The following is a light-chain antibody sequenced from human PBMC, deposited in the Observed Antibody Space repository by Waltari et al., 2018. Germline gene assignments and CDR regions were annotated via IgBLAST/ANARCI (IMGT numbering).Light chain of an antibody. CDR1: QSIKIW. J-gene: IGKJ1*01. Sequence: DIQMTQSPSTLSASVGDRVTITCRASQSIKIWLTWYQQKPGKVPNLLIYKASTLQSGVPSRFSGSGSGTEFALTINSLQPDDFATYYCQQYDTYPWTFGQGTKVEIK. CDR2: KAS. V-gene: IGKV1-5*03. CDR3: QQYDTYPWT.